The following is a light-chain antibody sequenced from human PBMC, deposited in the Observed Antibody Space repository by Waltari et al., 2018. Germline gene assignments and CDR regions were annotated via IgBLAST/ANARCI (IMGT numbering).Light chain of an antibody. CDR3: MQGTHWRGYT. Sequence: DVVMTQSPLSLPVTLGQPASISCRSSQILVYSDGNTYLNWFQQRPGQSPRRLIYKVSNRDSGVPDRFSGSGSGTDFTLKISRVEAEDVGVYYCMQGTHWRGYTFGQGTKLEIK. CDR1: QILVYSDGNTY. V-gene: IGKV2-30*01. CDR2: KVS. J-gene: IGKJ2*01.